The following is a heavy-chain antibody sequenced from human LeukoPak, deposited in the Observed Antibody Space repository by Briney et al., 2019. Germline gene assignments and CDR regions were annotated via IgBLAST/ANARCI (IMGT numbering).Heavy chain of an antibody. CDR2: IIPILGIA. V-gene: IGHV1-69*04. CDR1: GGTFSSYA. Sequence: ASVKVSCKASGGTFSSYAISWVRQAPGQGLEWMGRIIPILGIANYAQKFQGRVTITAGKSTSTAYMELSSLRSEDTAVYYCARERTMIVVGFDYWGQGTLVTVSS. CDR3: ARERTMIVVGFDY. D-gene: IGHD3-22*01. J-gene: IGHJ4*02.